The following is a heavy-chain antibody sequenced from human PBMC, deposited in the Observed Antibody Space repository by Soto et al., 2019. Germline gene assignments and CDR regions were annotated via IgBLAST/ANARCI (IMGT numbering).Heavy chain of an antibody. D-gene: IGHD5-18*01. CDR2: ISGSGDGT. V-gene: IGHV3-23*01. J-gene: IGHJ4*02. CDR3: AGPGYSSQDY. CDR1: GFTFSSFA. Sequence: GSLRLSCAASGFTFSSFALSWVRQAPGKGLEWVSAISGSGDGTDYAASVKGRFTISRDNSKNTLYLQMNSLRAEDTAVYYCAGPGYSSQDYWGQGALVTVSS.